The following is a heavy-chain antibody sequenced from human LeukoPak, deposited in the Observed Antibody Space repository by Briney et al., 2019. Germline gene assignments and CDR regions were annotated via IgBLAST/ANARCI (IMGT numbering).Heavy chain of an antibody. D-gene: IGHD4-17*01. CDR3: AKRERDDYGDYHAFDI. V-gene: IGHV3-23*01. CDR2: ISGSGGST. Sequence: GGSLRLSCAASGFTFSSYAMSCVRQAPGKGLEWVSAISGSGGSTYYADSVKGRFTISRDNSKNTLYLQMNSLRAEDTAAYYCAKRERDDYGDYHAFDIWGQGTMVTVSS. CDR1: GFTFSSYA. J-gene: IGHJ3*02.